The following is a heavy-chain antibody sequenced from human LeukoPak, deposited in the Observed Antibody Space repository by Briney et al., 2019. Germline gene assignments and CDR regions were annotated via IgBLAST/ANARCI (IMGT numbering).Heavy chain of an antibody. V-gene: IGHV3-30*01. CDR1: GFTFSSYA. D-gene: IGHD4-17*01. CDR2: ISYDGSNK. J-gene: IGHJ4*02. CDR3: ARRRLPDY. Sequence: GRSLRLSCAASGFTFSSYAMHWVRQAPGKGLEWVAVISYDGSNKYYADSVKGRFTISRDNSKNTLYLQMNSLRAEDTAVYYCARRRLPDYWGQGTLVTVSS.